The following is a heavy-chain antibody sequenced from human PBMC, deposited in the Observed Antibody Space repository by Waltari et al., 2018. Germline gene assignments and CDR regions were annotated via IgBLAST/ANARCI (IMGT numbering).Heavy chain of an antibody. CDR2: IYYDGGT. CDR1: EPGINSRNPD. Sequence: QVHRQEMGPGLVQPSQTLSLTCPVPEPGINSRNPDWNWIRQPPGKGLEWIGSIYYDGGTKYTQSLESRVTISIDTSKNQFSLKLSSVTAADTAVYFCARWDQDYFSFFFDYWGRGTLVTVSS. CDR3: ARWDQDYFSFFFDY. D-gene: IGHD4-17*01. V-gene: IGHV4-30-4*08. J-gene: IGHJ4*02.